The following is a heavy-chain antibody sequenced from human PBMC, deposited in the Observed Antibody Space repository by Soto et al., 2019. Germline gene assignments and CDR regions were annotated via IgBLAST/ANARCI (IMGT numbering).Heavy chain of an antibody. J-gene: IGHJ6*02. CDR1: GGSISRYY. D-gene: IGHD2-21*02. CDR3: ARDLWGYCGTDCYPLDV. V-gene: IGHV4-59*01. CDR2: MYNTGST. Sequence: SETLSLTCTVSGGSISRYYWSWFRQPPGKGLEWIGYMYNTGSTVYNPPFKSRVTISVDTSKNQFSLKLNSVTAADTAVYYCARDLWGYCGTDCYPLDVWGQGTTVTVS.